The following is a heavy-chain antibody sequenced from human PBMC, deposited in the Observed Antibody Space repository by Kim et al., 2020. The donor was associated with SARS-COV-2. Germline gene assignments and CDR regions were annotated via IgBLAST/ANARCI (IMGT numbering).Heavy chain of an antibody. CDR1: GGSVSSGSYY. Sequence: SETLSLTCTVSGGSVSSGSYYWSWIRQPPGKGLEWIGYIYYSGCTNYTPSLKSRVTISVDTSKNQFSLKLSSVTAADTALYYCARDFSSSDNAFDIWGQGTMVTVSS. D-gene: IGHD6-13*01. V-gene: IGHV4-61*01. CDR3: ARDFSSSDNAFDI. J-gene: IGHJ3*02. CDR2: IYYSGCT.